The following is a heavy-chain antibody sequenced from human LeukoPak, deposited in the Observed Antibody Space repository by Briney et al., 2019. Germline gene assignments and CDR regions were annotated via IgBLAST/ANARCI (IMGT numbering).Heavy chain of an antibody. Sequence: SETLSLTCAVYGGSFSGYYWSWIRQPQGKGLEWIGEINHSGSTNYNPSLKSRVTISVDTSKNQFSLKLSSVTAADTAVYYCASLMTTVTTSGDYWGQGTLVTVSS. D-gene: IGHD4-17*01. CDR3: ASLMTTVTTSGDY. CDR1: GGSFSGYY. V-gene: IGHV4-34*01. CDR2: INHSGST. J-gene: IGHJ4*02.